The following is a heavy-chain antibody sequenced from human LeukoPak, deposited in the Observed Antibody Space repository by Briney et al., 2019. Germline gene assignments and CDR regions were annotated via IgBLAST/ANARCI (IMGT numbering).Heavy chain of an antibody. CDR1: GYTFTSNY. CDR3: ARYRSTMVRGVTNNWFDP. Sequence: ASVKVSCKASGYTFTSNYIHWVRQAPGQGLEWMGMIYPRDGSTSYAQKFQGRVTITADESTSTAYMELSSLRSEDTAVYYCARYRSTMVRGVTNNWFDPWGQGTLVTVSS. CDR2: IYPRDGST. V-gene: IGHV1-46*01. J-gene: IGHJ5*02. D-gene: IGHD3-10*01.